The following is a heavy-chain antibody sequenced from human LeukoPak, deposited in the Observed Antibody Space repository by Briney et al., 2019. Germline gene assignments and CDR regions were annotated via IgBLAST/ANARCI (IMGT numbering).Heavy chain of an antibody. CDR2: INPNSDYT. CDR3: AVAPGDY. J-gene: IGHJ4*02. Sequence: APVKVSCKASGYTFTDYYIHWVRQAAGQGLEWMGWINPNSDYTFYAQKFQGRLTLTRDTSISTVYMELTTLTSDDTALYYCAVAPGDYWGQGTLVSVSP. CDR1: GYTFTDYY. D-gene: IGHD2-21*01. V-gene: IGHV1-2*02.